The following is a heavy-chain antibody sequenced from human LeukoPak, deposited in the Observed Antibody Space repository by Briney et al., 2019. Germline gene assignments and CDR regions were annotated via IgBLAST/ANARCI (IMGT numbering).Heavy chain of an antibody. CDR2: ISYDGREK. CDR1: GFTFSNHA. CDR3: VGERGVKTFNT. Sequence: GGSLRPSCAASGFTFSNHAMHWIRQGPGKGLEWVALISYDGREKDYTASVKGRFTISRDNPRNTLYLQMNTPTVADTAVYYCVGERGVKTFNTWGQGTVVTVS. J-gene: IGHJ3*02. V-gene: IGHV3-30*04. D-gene: IGHD3-10*01.